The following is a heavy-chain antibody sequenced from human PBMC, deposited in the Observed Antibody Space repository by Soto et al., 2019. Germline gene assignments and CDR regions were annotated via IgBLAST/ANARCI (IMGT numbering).Heavy chain of an antibody. CDR2: ISWNSGSI. V-gene: IGHV3-9*01. Sequence: GGSLRLSCAASGFTFDDYAMHWVRQAPGKGLEWVSGISWNSGSIGYADSVKGRFTISRDNAKNSLYLQMNSLRAEDTALYYCAKDAGYYYGSGSYYRGHFDYWGQGTLVTVSS. J-gene: IGHJ4*02. CDR1: GFTFDDYA. D-gene: IGHD3-10*01. CDR3: AKDAGYYYGSGSYYRGHFDY.